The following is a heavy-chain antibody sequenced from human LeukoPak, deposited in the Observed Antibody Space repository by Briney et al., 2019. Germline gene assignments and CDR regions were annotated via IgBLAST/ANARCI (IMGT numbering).Heavy chain of an antibody. CDR1: GGSISSSSYY. D-gene: IGHD3-10*01. Sequence: PSETLSLTCTVSGGSISSSSYYWGWIRQPPGKGLEWIGSMYYSGSTYYNPSLKSRVTISVDTSKNQFSLKLSSVTAADTAVYYCAREYYYAPASYLYWGQGTLVTVSS. V-gene: IGHV4-39*02. CDR3: AREYYYAPASYLY. CDR2: MYYSGST. J-gene: IGHJ4*02.